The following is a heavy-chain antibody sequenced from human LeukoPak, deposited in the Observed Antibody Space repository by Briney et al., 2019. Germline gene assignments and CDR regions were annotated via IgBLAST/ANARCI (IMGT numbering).Heavy chain of an antibody. V-gene: IGHV3-23*01. Sequence: PGGSLRLSCAASGFTFSSYAMSWVRQAPGEGLEWVSAISGSSGSTYYADSVKGRFTISRDNSKNTLYLQMNSLRAEDTAVYYCAKVFYGAAAGWLNYWGQGTLVTVSS. CDR1: GFTFSSYA. CDR2: ISGSSGST. CDR3: AKVFYGAAAGWLNY. J-gene: IGHJ4*02. D-gene: IGHD6-13*01.